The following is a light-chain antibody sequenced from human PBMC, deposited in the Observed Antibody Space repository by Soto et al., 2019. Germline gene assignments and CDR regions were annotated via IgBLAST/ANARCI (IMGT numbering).Light chain of an antibody. V-gene: IGKV3-20*01. J-gene: IGKJ5*01. CDR3: HQYNNWPPST. Sequence: EIVLTQSPGTLSLSPGERATLSCRASQSVSSSYLAWYQQKPGQPPRLLIYGASRRATGIPDRFSGSGTGTDFTLTISSLQAEDFGVYFCHQYNNWPPSTFGQGTRLEIK. CDR1: QSVSSSY. CDR2: GAS.